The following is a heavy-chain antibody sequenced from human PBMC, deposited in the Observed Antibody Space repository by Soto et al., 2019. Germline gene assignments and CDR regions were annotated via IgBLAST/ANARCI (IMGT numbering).Heavy chain of an antibody. CDR2: ISYDGSNK. D-gene: IGHD1-26*01. V-gene: IGHV3-30-3*01. Sequence: PGGSLRLSCAASGFTFSSYAMHWVRQAPGKGLEWVAVISYDGSNKYYADSVKGRFTIARDNSKNTLYLQMNSLSAEDTAVYYCARGREPRGYYYYGMDVWGQGTTVTVSS. J-gene: IGHJ6*02. CDR1: GFTFSSYA. CDR3: ARGREPRGYYYYGMDV.